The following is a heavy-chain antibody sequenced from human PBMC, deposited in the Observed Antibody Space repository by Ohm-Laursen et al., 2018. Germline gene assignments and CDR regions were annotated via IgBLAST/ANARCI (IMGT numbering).Heavy chain of an antibody. Sequence: ASVKVSCKASGYTFTSYDINWVRQATGQGLEWMGWMNPNSGNTGYAQKLQGRVTMTTDTSTSTAYMELRSLRSDDTAVYYCARDSQWPYWGQGTLVTVSS. D-gene: IGHD6-19*01. J-gene: IGHJ4*02. CDR2: MNPNSGNT. CDR1: GYTFTSYD. CDR3: ARDSQWPY. V-gene: IGHV1-8*01.